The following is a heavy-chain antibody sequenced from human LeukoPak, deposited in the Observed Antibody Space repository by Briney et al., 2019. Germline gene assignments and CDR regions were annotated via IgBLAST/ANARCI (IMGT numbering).Heavy chain of an antibody. CDR3: ARQGHKLTLVDYYGMNV. CDR1: GGSISSYY. D-gene: IGHD1-26*01. J-gene: IGHJ6*02. V-gene: IGHV4-59*08. CDR2: IYYSGST. Sequence: SETLSLTCTVSGGSISSYYWNWIRQPPGKGLEWIGNIYYSGSTNYNPSLKSRVTISVDRSKNQFSLKLNSVTAADTAVYYCARQGHKLTLVDYYGMNVWGPGATVTVSS.